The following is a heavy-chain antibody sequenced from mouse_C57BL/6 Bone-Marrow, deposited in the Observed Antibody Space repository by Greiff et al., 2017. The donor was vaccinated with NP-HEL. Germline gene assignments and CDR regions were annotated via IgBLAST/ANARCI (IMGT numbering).Heavy chain of an antibody. Sequence: VQGVESGAELARPGASVKLSCKASGYTFTSYGISWVKQRTGQGLEWIGEIYPRSGNTYYNEKFKGKATLTADKSSSTAYMELRSLTSEDSAVYFWARFRYYGHYWGQGTTLTVSS. CDR1: GYTFTSYG. CDR3: ARFRYYGHY. V-gene: IGHV1-81*01. D-gene: IGHD1-2*01. J-gene: IGHJ2*01. CDR2: IYPRSGNT.